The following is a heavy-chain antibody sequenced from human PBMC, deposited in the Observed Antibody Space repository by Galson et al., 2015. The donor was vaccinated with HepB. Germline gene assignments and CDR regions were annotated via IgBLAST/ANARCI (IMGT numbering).Heavy chain of an antibody. D-gene: IGHD2-15*01. CDR3: ARDATVVAATRWFDP. J-gene: IGHJ5*02. V-gene: IGHV3-21*01. CDR1: GFTFSSYS. Sequence: LRLSCAASGFTFSSYSMNWVRQAPGKGLEWVSSISSSSSYIYYADSVKGRFTISRDNAKNSLYLQMNSLRAEDTAVYYCARDATVVAATRWFDPWGQGTLVTVSS. CDR2: ISSSSSYI.